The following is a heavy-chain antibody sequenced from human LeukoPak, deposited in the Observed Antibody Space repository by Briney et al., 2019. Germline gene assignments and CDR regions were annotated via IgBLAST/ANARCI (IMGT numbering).Heavy chain of an antibody. CDR1: GYTFTGYY. J-gene: IGHJ4*02. CDR2: INPNSGGT. V-gene: IGHV1-2*04. Sequence: ASVKVSCKASGYTFTGYYTHWVRQAPGQGLEWMGWINPNSGGTNYAQKFQGWVTMTRDTSISTAYMELSSLRSEDTAVYYCARAWRYSGSYSLGYWGQGTLVTVSS. CDR3: ARAWRYSGSYSLGY. D-gene: IGHD1-26*01.